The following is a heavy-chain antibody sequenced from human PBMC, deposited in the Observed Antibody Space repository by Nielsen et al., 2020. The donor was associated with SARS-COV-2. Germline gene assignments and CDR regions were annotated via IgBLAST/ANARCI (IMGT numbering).Heavy chain of an antibody. CDR1: GFTFSSYA. CDR3: ARIRNMDV. D-gene: IGHD5-18*01. V-gene: IGHV3-23*01. J-gene: IGHJ6*02. CDR2: ISGSGGSK. Sequence: GESLKISCAASGFTFSSYAMSWVRQAPGKGLEWVSAISGSGGSKYYADSVKGRFTISRDNSKNTLYLQMNSLRAEDTAVYYCARIRNMDVWGQGTTVTVSS.